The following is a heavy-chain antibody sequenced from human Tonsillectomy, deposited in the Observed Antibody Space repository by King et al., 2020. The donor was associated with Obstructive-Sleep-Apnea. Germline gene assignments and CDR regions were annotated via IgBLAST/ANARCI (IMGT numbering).Heavy chain of an antibody. CDR2: FDPEDGET. J-gene: IGHJ3*02. CDR3: ATGRYAFDI. V-gene: IGHV1-24*01. CDR1: GYTLTELS. Sequence: QLVQSGAEVKKPGASVKVSCKVSGYTLTELSMHWVRQAPGKGLEWVGGFDPEDGETIYAQKFQGRVTMIADTSTDTADMELSSLRSEDTAVNYCATGRYAFDIWGQGTMGTVSS.